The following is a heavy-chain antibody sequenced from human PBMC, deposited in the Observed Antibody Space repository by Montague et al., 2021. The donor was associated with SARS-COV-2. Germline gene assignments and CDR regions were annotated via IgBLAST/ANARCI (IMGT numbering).Heavy chain of an antibody. Sequence: SLRLSCAASGFTFSAYHMTCFRHAPGKGLPWVSYISRDSAEVYYAESVKCRFSISRDNDRSALYLQLNNLRNEDTATYYCARDSGITGADDYWGQGTLVVVSS. CDR1: GFTFSAYH. CDR3: ARDSGITGADDY. D-gene: IGHD1-14*01. CDR2: ISRDSAEV. J-gene: IGHJ4*02. V-gene: IGHV3-48*02.